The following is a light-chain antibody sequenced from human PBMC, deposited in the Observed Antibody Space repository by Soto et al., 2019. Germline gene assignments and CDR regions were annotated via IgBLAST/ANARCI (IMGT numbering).Light chain of an antibody. CDR3: TSYAGSNNYV. CDR2: EVT. J-gene: IGLJ1*01. CDR1: SSDVGGYNF. V-gene: IGLV2-8*01. Sequence: QSALTQPPSASGSPGQSVTISCTGTSSDVGGYNFVSWYQHHPGKAPKLMIYEVTKRPSGVPDRFSGSKSGKTASLTVSGLQAEDEAGYYCTSYAGSNNYVFGTGTKLTVL.